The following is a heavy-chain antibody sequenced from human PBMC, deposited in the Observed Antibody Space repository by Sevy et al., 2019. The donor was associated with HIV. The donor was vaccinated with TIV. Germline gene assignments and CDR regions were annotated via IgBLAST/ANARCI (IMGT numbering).Heavy chain of an antibody. CDR2: MSPNSGNT. J-gene: IGHJ4*02. CDR3: ARAWLQGNYDL. CDR1: GYTFTSYD. Sequence: ASVKVSCKASGYTFTSYDINWVRQATGQGLEWMGWMSPNSGNTAFAQKFRGRVTIIRDTSTSTAYMRLSSLKSEDTAVYFCARAWLQGNYDLWGQGTLVTVSS. D-gene: IGHD3-16*01. V-gene: IGHV1-8*01.